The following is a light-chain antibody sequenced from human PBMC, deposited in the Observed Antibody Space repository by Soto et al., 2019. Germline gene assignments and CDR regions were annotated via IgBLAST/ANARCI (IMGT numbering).Light chain of an antibody. CDR2: DDS. J-gene: IGLJ1*01. Sequence: SYALTQPPSVSVAPGQTARITCGGNNIGSKSVHWYQQKPGQAPVLVVYDDSDRPSGIPERFSGSKSGLTASLTISGLQPEDEADYYCSSFTTNRLYVFGPGTKVTVL. CDR3: SSFTTNRLYV. V-gene: IGLV3-21*02. CDR1: NIGSKS.